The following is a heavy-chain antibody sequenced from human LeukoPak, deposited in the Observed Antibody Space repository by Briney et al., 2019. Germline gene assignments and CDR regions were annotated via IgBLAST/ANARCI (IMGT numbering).Heavy chain of an antibody. CDR3: AKDIEENSSSSGAFDY. J-gene: IGHJ4*02. V-gene: IGHV3-9*01. D-gene: IGHD6-6*01. Sequence: PGGSLRLSCAASGFTFDDYAMHWVRQAPGKGLEWVSGISWNSGSIGYADSVKGRFTISRDNAKNSLYLQMNSLGAEDTALYYCAKDIEENSSSSGAFDYWGQGTLVTVSS. CDR2: ISWNSGSI. CDR1: GFTFDDYA.